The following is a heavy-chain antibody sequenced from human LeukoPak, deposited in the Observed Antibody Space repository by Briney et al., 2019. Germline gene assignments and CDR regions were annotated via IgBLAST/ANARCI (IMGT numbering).Heavy chain of an antibody. V-gene: IGHV4-39*07. CDR2: IYYSGST. D-gene: IGHD3-10*01. CDR3: ARAETYYYGSGNHRGAAHIDY. J-gene: IGHJ4*02. Sequence: ETLSLTCTVSGGSISSSSYYWGWIRQPPGKGLEWIGSIYYSGSTYYNPSLKSRVTISVDTSKNQFSLKVSSVTAADTAVYYCARAETYYYGSGNHRGAAHIDYWGQGTLVTVSS. CDR1: GGSISSSSYY.